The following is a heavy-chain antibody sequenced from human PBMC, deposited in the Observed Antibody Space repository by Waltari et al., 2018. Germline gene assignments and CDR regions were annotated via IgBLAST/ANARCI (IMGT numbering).Heavy chain of an antibody. CDR2: IKQDGSEK. CDR1: GFTFSSYW. CDR3: ARDRLYGDYVSYYYMDV. J-gene: IGHJ6*03. Sequence: EVQLVESGGGLVQPGGSLRLSCAASGFTFSSYWMSWVRQAPGKGLEWVTNIKQDGSEKYDVESVKGRCTISRANAKNSLYLKMNSLRAEDTAVYYCARDRLYGDYVSYYYMDVWGKGTTVTVSS. D-gene: IGHD4-17*01. V-gene: IGHV3-7*01.